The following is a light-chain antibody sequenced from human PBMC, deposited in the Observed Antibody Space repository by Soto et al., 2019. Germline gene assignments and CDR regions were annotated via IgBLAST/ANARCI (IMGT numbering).Light chain of an antibody. Sequence: QSALTQPASVSGSPGQSITISCTGTSSDVGAYNYVSWYQQHPAKVPKLMIYDVSNRPSGVSDRFSGSKSGNTASLTISGLQAEDEDDYYCYSYTSSSTYVFGTGTKLTVL. V-gene: IGLV2-14*01. J-gene: IGLJ1*01. CDR2: DVS. CDR3: YSYTSSSTYV. CDR1: SSDVGAYNY.